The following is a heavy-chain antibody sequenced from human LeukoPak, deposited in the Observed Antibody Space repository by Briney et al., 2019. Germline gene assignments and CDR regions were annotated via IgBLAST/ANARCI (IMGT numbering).Heavy chain of an antibody. V-gene: IGHV4-38-2*01. J-gene: IGHJ4*02. CDR3: ARLGLTIFGVVTIFDY. CDR1: GYSISSGYY. Sequence: SETLSLTCAVSGYSISSGYYWGWIRQPPGKGLEWIGSIYHSGSTYYNPSLKSRVTISVDTSKDQSSLKLSSVTAADTAVYYCARLGLTIFGVVTIFDYWGQGTLVTVSS. CDR2: IYHSGST. D-gene: IGHD3-3*01.